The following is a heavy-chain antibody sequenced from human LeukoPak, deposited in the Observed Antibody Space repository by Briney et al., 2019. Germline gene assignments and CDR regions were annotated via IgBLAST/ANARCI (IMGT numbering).Heavy chain of an antibody. V-gene: IGHV3-48*02. J-gene: IGHJ4*02. D-gene: IGHD6-13*01. CDR2: ISSSGTTI. CDR1: GFTFSSYS. CDR3: ARDYSSNWLFDY. Sequence: GGSLRLSCAASGFTFSSYSMNWVRQAPEKGLEWVSYISSSGTTIYYADSVKGRFTISRDNAKNSLYLQMNSLRDEDTAVYYCARDYSSNWLFDYWGQGTLVTVSS.